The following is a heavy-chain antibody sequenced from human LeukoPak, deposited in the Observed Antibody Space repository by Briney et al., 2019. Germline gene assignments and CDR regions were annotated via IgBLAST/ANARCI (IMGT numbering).Heavy chain of an antibody. V-gene: IGHV3-23*01. CDR3: ARRTLAVAGSNWFGP. D-gene: IGHD6-19*01. CDR2: ISGSGGAT. J-gene: IGHJ5*02. CDR1: GFTFSSYA. Sequence: PGGSLRLSCAASGFTFSSYAMSWVRQAPRKGLEWVSTISGSGGATFYADSVKGRFTISRDDSKNTLYLQMNSLRAEDTAVYYCARRTLAVAGSNWFGPWGQGTLVTVSS.